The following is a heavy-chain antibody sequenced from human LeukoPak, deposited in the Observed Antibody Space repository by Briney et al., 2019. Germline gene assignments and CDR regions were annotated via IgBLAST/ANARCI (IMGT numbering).Heavy chain of an antibody. D-gene: IGHD6-19*01. CDR2: ISSSSRHI. V-gene: IGHV3-21*01. J-gene: IGHJ5*02. CDR1: GFAFSRYS. CDR3: ASGGWYRGA. Sequence: PGGSPRLSCAGSGFAFSRYSMNWFRQAPGKGLERGSSISSSSRHIFYADSVKGRFTISRDNAKNTLYLQMNSLRAEDTAVYYCASGGWYRGAWGQGTLVTVSS.